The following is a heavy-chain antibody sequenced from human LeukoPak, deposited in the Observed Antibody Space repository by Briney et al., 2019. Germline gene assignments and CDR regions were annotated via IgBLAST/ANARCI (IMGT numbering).Heavy chain of an antibody. D-gene: IGHD3/OR15-3a*01. V-gene: IGHV3-7*01. Sequence: SGGSLRLSSTASGFTFSTSWMTWVRQAPGKGLEWVANINQDGTVKYYMDSVKGRFTISRDNAKNSLYLQMNRLRAEDTAVYYCARERAGWTPEDAFDVWGQGTMVTVS. CDR2: INQDGTVK. CDR1: GFTFSTSW. CDR3: ARERAGWTPEDAFDV. J-gene: IGHJ3*01.